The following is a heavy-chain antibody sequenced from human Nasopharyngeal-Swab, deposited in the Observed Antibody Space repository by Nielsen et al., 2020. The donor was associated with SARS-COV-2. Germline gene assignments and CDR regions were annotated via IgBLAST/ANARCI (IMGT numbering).Heavy chain of an antibody. CDR2: IYSGGST. CDR3: ARGCYDSIR. CDR1: GFIFSDHY. V-gene: IGHV3-66*01. D-gene: IGHD3-22*01. Sequence: GESLKISCAASGFIFSDHYMDWVRQAPGKGLEWVSVIYSGGSTYYADSVKGRFTISRDNSKNTLYLQMNSLRAEDTAVYYCARGCYDSIRWGQGTLVTVSS. J-gene: IGHJ4*02.